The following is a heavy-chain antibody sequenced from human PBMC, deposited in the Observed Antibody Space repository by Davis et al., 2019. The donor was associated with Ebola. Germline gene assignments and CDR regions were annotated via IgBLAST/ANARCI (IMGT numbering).Heavy chain of an antibody. CDR2: IYPGDSET. CDR1: GYTFTSYW. J-gene: IGHJ3*02. D-gene: IGHD4-23*01. V-gene: IGHV5-51*01. CDR3: ARPGAGGDYGGVIRGLDAFDI. Sequence: GESLKISCEGSGYTFTSYWIGWVRQLPGKGLECMGIIYPGDSETRYSPSFQGQVTISADKSISTAYLQWSSLKASDTAMYYCARPGAGGDYGGVIRGLDAFDIWGQGTMVTVSS.